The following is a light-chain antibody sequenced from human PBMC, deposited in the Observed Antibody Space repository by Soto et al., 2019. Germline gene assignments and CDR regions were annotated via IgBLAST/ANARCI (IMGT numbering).Light chain of an antibody. Sequence: DIQMTQSPSSLSASVGDRVTITCQASQDITNYLNWYQQKPGKAPRLLLYAASSLETGVPSRFSGSGSWTDFTFTITSLQPEDIATYYYQHYYHRPITFGQGTRLEIK. J-gene: IGKJ5*01. CDR1: QDITNY. V-gene: IGKV1-33*01. CDR2: AAS. CDR3: QHYYHRPIT.